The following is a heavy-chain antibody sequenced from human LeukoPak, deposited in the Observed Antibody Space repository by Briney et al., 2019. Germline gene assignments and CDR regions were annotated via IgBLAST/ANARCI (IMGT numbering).Heavy chain of an antibody. CDR3: ARLSTGYSSGWYLGLYYYYYMDV. CDR2: IYPGDSDT. J-gene: IGHJ6*03. CDR1: GSSFTSYW. Sequence: GESLKISCKGSGSSFTSYWIGWVRPMPGKGLEWMGIIYPGDSDTRYSPSFQGQVTISADKSISTAYLQWSSLKASDTAMYYRARLSTGYSSGWYLGLYYYYYMDVWGKGATVTVSS. D-gene: IGHD6-19*01. V-gene: IGHV5-51*01.